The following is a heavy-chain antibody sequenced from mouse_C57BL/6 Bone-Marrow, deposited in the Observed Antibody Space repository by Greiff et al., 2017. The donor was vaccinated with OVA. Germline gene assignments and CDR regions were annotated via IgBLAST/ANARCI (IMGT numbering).Heavy chain of an antibody. CDR2: INPNNGGT. D-gene: IGHD2-3*01. J-gene: IGHJ3*01. CDR3: VRSGGYDGYPWFAY. CDR1: GYTFTDYY. Sequence: VQLQQSGPELVKPGASVKISCKASGYTFTDYYMNWVKQSHGKSLEWIGDINPNNGGTSYNQKFKGKATLTVDKSYSTAYMQLRSLTSEDSAVYYCVRSGGYDGYPWFAYWGQGTLVTVSA. V-gene: IGHV1-26*01.